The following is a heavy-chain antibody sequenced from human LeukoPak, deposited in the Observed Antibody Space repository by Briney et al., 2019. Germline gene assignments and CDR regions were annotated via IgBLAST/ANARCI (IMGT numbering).Heavy chain of an antibody. CDR3: ARYDYGDLDYFDY. CDR2: INPNSGGT. V-gene: IGHV1-2*02. CDR1: GYTFTGYY. D-gene: IGHD4-17*01. J-gene: IGHJ4*02. Sequence: GASVKVSCKASGYTFTGYYMHWVRQAPGQGLEWMGWINPNSGGTNYAQKFQGRVTITADKSTSTAYMELSSLRSEDTAVYYCARYDYGDLDYFDYWGQGTLVTVSS.